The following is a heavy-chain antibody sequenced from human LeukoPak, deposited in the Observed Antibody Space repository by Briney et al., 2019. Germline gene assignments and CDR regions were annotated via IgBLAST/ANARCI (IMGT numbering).Heavy chain of an antibody. CDR1: GFTFSSYW. V-gene: IGHV3-74*01. CDR3: ARASAYDFWSGYYHDY. D-gene: IGHD3-3*01. CDR2: INTDGSST. J-gene: IGHJ4*02. Sequence: GGSLRLSCAASGFTFSSYWMHWVRQAPGRGLVWVSRINTDGSSTSYADSVKGRFTISRDNAKNTLYLQMNSLRAEDTAVYYCARASAYDFWSGYYHDYWGQGTLVTVSS.